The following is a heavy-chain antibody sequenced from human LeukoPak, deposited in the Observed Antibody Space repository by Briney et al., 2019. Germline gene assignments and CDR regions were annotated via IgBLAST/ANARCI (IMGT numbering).Heavy chain of an antibody. CDR1: GFTFSTYP. V-gene: IGHV3-30*04. D-gene: IGHD3-9*01. CDR2: ISNHGSNE. Sequence: VGSLRLSCEASGFTFSTYPMHWVRQAPDKGLEWVAMISNHGSNEYYADSLKGRFTISRENSKNTAYLQLNNPRVEETAIYYCARVDDTAGYYHYFDSWGQGTLVTVSS. J-gene: IGHJ4*02. CDR3: ARVDDTAGYYHYFDS.